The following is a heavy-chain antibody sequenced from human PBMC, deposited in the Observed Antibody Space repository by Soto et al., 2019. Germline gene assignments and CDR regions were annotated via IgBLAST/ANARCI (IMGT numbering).Heavy chain of an antibody. CDR1: GGSISSSSYY. V-gene: IGHV4-39*01. J-gene: IGHJ4*02. CDR2: IYYSGST. Sequence: SETLSLTCTVSGGSISSSSYYWGWIRQPPGKGLEWIGSIYYSGSTYYNPSLKSRVTISVDTSKNQFSLKLSSVTAADTAVYYCARINWNDEGYYFDYWGQGTLVTVSS. CDR3: ARINWNDEGYYFDY. D-gene: IGHD1-20*01.